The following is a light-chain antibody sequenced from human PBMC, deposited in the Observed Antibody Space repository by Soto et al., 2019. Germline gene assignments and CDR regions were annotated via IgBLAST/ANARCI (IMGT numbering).Light chain of an antibody. Sequence: QSVLTHPRSVSGSPGQSVTISCTRASSDVGAYNYVSWYQQHPGKAPKLMVYDVSGRPSVVTDLFSGSKSGNSASLTIFGLQADDVADYYCCSYAGSYTYVFGAGTKVTLL. CDR1: SSDVGAYNY. CDR3: CSYAGSYTYV. CDR2: DVS. V-gene: IGLV2-11*01. J-gene: IGLJ1*01.